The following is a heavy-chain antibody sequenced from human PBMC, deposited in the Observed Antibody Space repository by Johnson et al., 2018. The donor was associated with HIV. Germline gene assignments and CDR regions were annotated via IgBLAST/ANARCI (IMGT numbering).Heavy chain of an antibody. Sequence: VQLVESGGGLVQPGGSLRLSCAASGFTFNTYWMTWVRQVPGKGLEWVANIKQDGSDKYYVDSVKGRFTISRDNAQDSLYLQMNSLRADDTAVYYCAREGPSERAGFDIWGQGTMVTVSS. CDR1: GFTFNTYW. CDR2: IKQDGSDK. J-gene: IGHJ3*02. CDR3: AREGPSERAGFDI. V-gene: IGHV3-7*01.